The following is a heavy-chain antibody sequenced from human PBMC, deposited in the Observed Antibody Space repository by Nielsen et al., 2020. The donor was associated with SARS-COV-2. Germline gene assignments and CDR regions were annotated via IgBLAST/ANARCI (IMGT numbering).Heavy chain of an antibody. CDR2: SYYSGST. D-gene: IGHD6-13*01. CDR1: GGSISSGDYY. J-gene: IGHJ5*02. V-gene: IGHV4-30-4*01. CDR3: ASSSSWYGWFDP. Sequence: SETLSLTCTVSGGSISSGDYYWSWIRQPPGKGLEWIGYSYYSGSTYYNPSLKSRVTISIDTSKNQLSLRVKSVTAADTAVYYCASSSSWYGWFDPWGQGTLVTVSS.